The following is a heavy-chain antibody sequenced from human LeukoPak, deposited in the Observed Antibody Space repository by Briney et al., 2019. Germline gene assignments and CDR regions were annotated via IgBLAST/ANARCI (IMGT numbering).Heavy chain of an antibody. J-gene: IGHJ2*01. CDR1: GGSFSGYY. CDR3: ARYASNFDL. Sequence: PSQTLSLTCAVYGGSFSGYYWSWIRQPPGKGLEWIGEINHSGSTNYNPSLKSRVTISVDTSKNQFSLKLSSVTAADTAVYYCARYASNFDLWGRGTLVTVSS. CDR2: INHSGST. V-gene: IGHV4-34*01.